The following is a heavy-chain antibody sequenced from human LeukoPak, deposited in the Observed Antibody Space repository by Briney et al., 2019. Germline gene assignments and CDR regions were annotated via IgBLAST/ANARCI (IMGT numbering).Heavy chain of an antibody. V-gene: IGHV3-23*01. CDR3: VRDGTATVPFDY. CDR2: ISGSGFST. Sequence: PGGSLRLSCAASGFTFSSYAVSWVRQAPGKGLEWVSGISGSGFSTYYADSVKGRFTISRDNSKNTLYLQMDSLRAEDTAVYYCVRDGTATVPFDYWGQGTLVTVSS. D-gene: IGHD1/OR15-1a*01. J-gene: IGHJ4*02. CDR1: GFTFSSYA.